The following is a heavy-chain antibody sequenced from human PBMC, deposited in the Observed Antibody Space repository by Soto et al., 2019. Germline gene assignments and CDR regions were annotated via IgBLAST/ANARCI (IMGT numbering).Heavy chain of an antibody. CDR3: ATDPRPIRSYPQPYAFDI. CDR2: FDPEDGET. D-gene: IGHD3-3*01. V-gene: IGHV1-24*01. CDR1: GYTLTELS. Sequence: QVPLVQSGAEVKKPGASVKVSCKVSGYTLTELSMHWVRQAPGKGLEWMGGFDPEDGETIYAQKFQGRVTMTEDTSTDTAYMELSSLRSEDTAVYYCATDPRPIRSYPQPYAFDIWGQGTMVTVSS. J-gene: IGHJ3*02.